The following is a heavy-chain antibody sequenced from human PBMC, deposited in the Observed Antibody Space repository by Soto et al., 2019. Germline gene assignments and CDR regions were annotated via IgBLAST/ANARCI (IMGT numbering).Heavy chain of an antibody. J-gene: IGHJ4*02. CDR1: DGSRGSYY. D-gene: IGHD1-26*01. V-gene: IGHV4-59*01. CDR3: ARGGGGYRFDY. CDR2: IFYTGDT. Sequence: QVQLLESGPGLVKPSETLSLTCAVPDGSRGSYYWCWIRQPPGKGLEWIGYIFYTGDTKHNPSLKSRATISVDTTRHHIALKLRSVTGADTAVYYCARGGGGYRFDYWGQGILVTVSS.